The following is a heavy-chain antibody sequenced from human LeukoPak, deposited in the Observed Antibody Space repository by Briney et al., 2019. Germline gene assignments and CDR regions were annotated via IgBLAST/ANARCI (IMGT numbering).Heavy chain of an antibody. CDR2: IYYSGST. J-gene: IGHJ3*02. D-gene: IGHD4-17*01. Sequence: SETLSLTCTVSGGSISSYYWSWIRQPPGKGLEWIGYIYYSGSTNYNPSRKSRVTISVDTSKNQFSLKLSSATAADTAVYYCARLPSVTTSRDAFDIWGQGTMVTVSS. CDR1: GGSISSYY. CDR3: ARLPSVTTSRDAFDI. V-gene: IGHV4-59*01.